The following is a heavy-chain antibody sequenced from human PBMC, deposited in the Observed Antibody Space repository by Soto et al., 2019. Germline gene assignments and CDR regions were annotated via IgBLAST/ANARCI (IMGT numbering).Heavy chain of an antibody. V-gene: IGHV3-23*01. Sequence: EVQLLESGGGLVQPGGSLRLSCAASGFTFSSYAMSWVRQAPGKGLEWVSGISGSGGSTYYAASVKGRFTISSDNSKNSLYVQRNSLRSEDTAVYYCTRRSSGWYFDYWGQGTLVTVPS. CDR3: TRRSSGWYFDY. CDR2: ISGSGGST. J-gene: IGHJ4*02. D-gene: IGHD6-19*01. CDR1: GFTFSSYA.